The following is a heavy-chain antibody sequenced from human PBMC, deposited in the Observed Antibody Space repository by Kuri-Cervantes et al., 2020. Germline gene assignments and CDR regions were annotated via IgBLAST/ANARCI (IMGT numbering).Heavy chain of an antibody. CDR3: ARVDKGDIVVAVSGMETHFYYMDV. Sequence: SETLSLTCTVSGGSISSSSYYWAWIRRPPGRGLEWVGSLFSSGNTYYNPSVKSRVTISVDTPKNQFYLNLSSVTAADTAVYYCARVDKGDIVVAVSGMETHFYYMDVWGKGTMVTVSS. V-gene: IGHV4-39*01. D-gene: IGHD2-15*01. J-gene: IGHJ6*03. CDR2: LFSSGNT. CDR1: GGSISSSSYY.